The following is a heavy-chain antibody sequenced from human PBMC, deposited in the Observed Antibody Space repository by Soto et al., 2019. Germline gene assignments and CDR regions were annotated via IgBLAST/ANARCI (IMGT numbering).Heavy chain of an antibody. V-gene: IGHV1-24*01. CDR1: GYTLPELC. Sequence: SPLKVSCKVSGYTLPELCMHWVRHDPGEGLEWMGGFDPEDGETIYAQKFQGRVTMTEDTSTDTAYMELSSLRSEDTAVYYCATPRRYFWSGRSGMEVWGQGTTVTXS. CDR2: FDPEDGET. J-gene: IGHJ6*02. CDR3: ATPRRYFWSGRSGMEV. D-gene: IGHD3-3*01.